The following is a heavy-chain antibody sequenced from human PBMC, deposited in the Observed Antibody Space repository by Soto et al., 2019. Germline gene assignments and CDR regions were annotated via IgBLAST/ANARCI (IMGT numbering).Heavy chain of an antibody. Sequence: EVQLVESGGGLVQPGGSLRLSCAASGFTFSSYWMSWVRQAPGKGLEWVANIKQDGSEKYYVDSVKGRFTISRDNAKNSLYLQMNGLIADDTAVYYCASYLRCGSGYYYGAWIDWGKGTLVTVSS. J-gene: IGHJ4*02. V-gene: IGHV3-7*02. CDR1: GFTFSSYW. CDR3: ASYLRCGSGYYYGAWID. D-gene: IGHD3-22*01. CDR2: IKQDGSEK.